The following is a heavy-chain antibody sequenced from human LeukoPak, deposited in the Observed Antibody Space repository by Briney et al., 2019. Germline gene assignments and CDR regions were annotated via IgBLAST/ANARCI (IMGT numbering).Heavy chain of an antibody. V-gene: IGHV3-64*01. Sequence: GGSLRLSCVASGYTFSNYAMHWVRQTPGKGLEYVSGINSNGGSTQYASSVKGRFTISRDNSKDTLYLQMGSLRSEDMAVYYCTRAPTVTAESAFGYWGQGTLVTVSS. CDR2: INSNGGST. J-gene: IGHJ4*02. CDR3: TRAPTVTAESAFGY. CDR1: GYTFSNYA. D-gene: IGHD4-17*01.